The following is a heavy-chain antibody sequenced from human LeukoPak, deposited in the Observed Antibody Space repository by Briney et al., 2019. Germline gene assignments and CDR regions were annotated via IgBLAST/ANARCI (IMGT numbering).Heavy chain of an antibody. CDR1: GFTFSRHP. D-gene: IGHD6-19*01. CDR3: AKDWGSSGWYNYFDP. CDR2: ISYDGNSK. J-gene: IGHJ5*02. V-gene: IGHV3-30*18. Sequence: PGGSLRLSCAASGFTFSRHPMNWVRQAPGKGLEWVAMISYDGNSKYYGDSVKGRFTISRDNSKNTLYLQMDSLRTEDTAVYYCAKDWGSSGWYNYFDPWGQGTLVTVSS.